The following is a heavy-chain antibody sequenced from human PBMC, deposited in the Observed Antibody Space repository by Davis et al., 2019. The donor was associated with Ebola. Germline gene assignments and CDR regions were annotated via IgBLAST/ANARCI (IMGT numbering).Heavy chain of an antibody. CDR2: IYYSGST. J-gene: IGHJ4*02. CDR3: ARMQVDTAMVPNPNFDY. Sequence: SETLSLTCTVSGGSISNYYWSWIRQPPGKGLEWIGYIYYSGSTNYNPSLKSRVTISVDTSKNQFSLKLSSVTAADTAVYYCARMQVDTAMVPNPNFDYWGQGTLVTVSS. CDR1: GGSISNYY. V-gene: IGHV4-59*08. D-gene: IGHD5-18*01.